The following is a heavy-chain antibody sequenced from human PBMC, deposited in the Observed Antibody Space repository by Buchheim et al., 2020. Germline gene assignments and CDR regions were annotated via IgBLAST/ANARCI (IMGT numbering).Heavy chain of an antibody. CDR1: GFTFSSYA. Sequence: QVQLVESGGGVVQPGRSLRLSCAASGFTFSSYAMHWVRQAPGKGLEWVAVISYDGSNKYYADSVKGRFTISRDNSKNTLYLQMNSLRAEDTAAYYCARVPGSGRSPFDYWGQGTL. J-gene: IGHJ4*02. CDR3: ARVPGSGRSPFDY. CDR2: ISYDGSNK. V-gene: IGHV3-30-3*01. D-gene: IGHD6-19*01.